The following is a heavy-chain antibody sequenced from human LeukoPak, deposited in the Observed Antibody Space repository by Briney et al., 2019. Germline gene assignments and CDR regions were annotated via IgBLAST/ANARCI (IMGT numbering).Heavy chain of an antibody. CDR3: ARATGNYYFDY. D-gene: IGHD1-7*01. Sequence: EPSETLSLTCTVSGGSVSSSSYYWGWIRQPPGKGLEWIGSIYHSGSTYYNPSLKSRVTISVDTSKNQFSLKLSSVTAADTAVYYCARATGNYYFDYWGQGTLVTVSS. CDR2: IYHSGST. CDR1: GGSVSSSSYY. J-gene: IGHJ4*02. V-gene: IGHV4-39*07.